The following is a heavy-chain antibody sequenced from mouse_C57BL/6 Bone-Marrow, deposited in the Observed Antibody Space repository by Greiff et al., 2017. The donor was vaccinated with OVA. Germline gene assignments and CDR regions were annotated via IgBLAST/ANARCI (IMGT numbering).Heavy chain of an antibody. V-gene: IGHV7-3*01. Sequence: EVHLVESGGGLVQPGGSLSFSCAASGFTFTDYYMSWVRQPPGKALEWLGFIRNKANGYTTEYSASVKGRFTISRDNSQSILSLEINALRGKDSATYYCARSSMVTGYYAMDYWGQGTSVTVSS. CDR3: ARSSMVTGYYAMDY. J-gene: IGHJ4*01. CDR1: GFTFTDYY. CDR2: IRNKANGYTT. D-gene: IGHD2-1*01.